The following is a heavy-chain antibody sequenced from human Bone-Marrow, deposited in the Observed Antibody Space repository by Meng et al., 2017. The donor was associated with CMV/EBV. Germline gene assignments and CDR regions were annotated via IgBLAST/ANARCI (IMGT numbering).Heavy chain of an antibody. J-gene: IGHJ6*02. D-gene: IGHD4-23*01. CDR1: GGSVSSGSYY. Sequence: SETLSLTCTVSGGSVSSGSYYWSWIRQPPGKGLEWIGYIYYSGSTNYNPSLKSRVTISVDTSKNQFSLKLSSVTAADTAVYYCAREGGNGDYYYGMDVWGQGTTVTVYS. CDR3: AREGGNGDYYYGMDV. CDR2: IYYSGST. V-gene: IGHV4-61*01.